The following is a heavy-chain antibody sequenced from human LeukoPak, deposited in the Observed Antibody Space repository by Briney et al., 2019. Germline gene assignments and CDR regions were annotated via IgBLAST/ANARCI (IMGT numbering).Heavy chain of an antibody. D-gene: IGHD4-17*01. CDR3: ARDGGPYGVDSNFQH. CDR1: GFTFSSYA. CDR2: ISYDGSNK. J-gene: IGHJ1*01. Sequence: PGGSLRLSCAASGFTFSSYAMHWVRQAPGKGLEWVAVISYDGSNKYYADSVKGRFTISRDNSKNTLYLQMNSLRAEDTAVYYCARDGGPYGVDSNFQHWGQGTLVTVSS. V-gene: IGHV3-30-3*01.